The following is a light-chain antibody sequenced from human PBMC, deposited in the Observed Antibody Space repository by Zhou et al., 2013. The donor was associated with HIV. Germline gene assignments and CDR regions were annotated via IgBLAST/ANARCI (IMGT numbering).Light chain of an antibody. CDR1: QTIISY. V-gene: IGKV1-39*01. CDR3: QQSYGIPRT. J-gene: IGKJ3*01. Sequence: DIQMTQSPSSLSASVGDRVTITCRASQTIISYLNWYQQKPGKAPKLLIYAASSLQGGVPSRFSGSGSGTDFTLTISSLQPEDFATYYCQQSYGIPRTFGPGTKVDIK. CDR2: AAS.